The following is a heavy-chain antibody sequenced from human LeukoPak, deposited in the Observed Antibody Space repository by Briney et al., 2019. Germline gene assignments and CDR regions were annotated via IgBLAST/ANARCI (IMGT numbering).Heavy chain of an antibody. D-gene: IGHD5-18*01. CDR1: GFTFSSYA. V-gene: IGHV3-23*01. CDR2: ISGSGGNT. J-gene: IGHJ4*02. CDR3: AKAAGSTYGSEYFHY. Sequence: GGSLRLSCAASGFTFSSYAMNWLRHATGKGLEGVSLISGSGGNTYNADSVKGRFTMSRDNSKNTLYLQMDSLRADDTAVYSCAKAAGSTYGSEYFHYWGQGTLVTVSS.